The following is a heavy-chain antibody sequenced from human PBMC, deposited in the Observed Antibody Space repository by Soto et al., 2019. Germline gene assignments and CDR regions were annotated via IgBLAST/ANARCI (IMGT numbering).Heavy chain of an antibody. J-gene: IGHJ6*02. Sequence: GASVEVSCKASGGTFSSYAISWVRQAPGQGLEWMGGIIPIFGTANYAQKFQGRVTITADESTSTAYMELSSLRSEDTAVYYCARDGIAAADYYYGMDVWAQGTTVTVSS. V-gene: IGHV1-69*13. D-gene: IGHD6-13*01. CDR1: GGTFSSYA. CDR3: ARDGIAAADYYYGMDV. CDR2: IIPIFGTA.